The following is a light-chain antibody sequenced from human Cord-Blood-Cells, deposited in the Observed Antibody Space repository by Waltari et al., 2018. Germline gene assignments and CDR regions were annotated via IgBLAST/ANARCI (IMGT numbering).Light chain of an antibody. Sequence: DIVMTQSPDPLAVSRGGRAPIHRTSSPSVLYSSNNKNYLAWYQQKPGQPPKLLIYWASTRESGVPDGFRGSGSGTDFSLTISSLQAEDVAVYYCQQYYSTPYTFGQGTKLEIK. CDR1: PSVLYSSNNKNY. CDR3: QQYYSTPYT. CDR2: WAS. V-gene: IGKV4-1*01. J-gene: IGKJ2*01.